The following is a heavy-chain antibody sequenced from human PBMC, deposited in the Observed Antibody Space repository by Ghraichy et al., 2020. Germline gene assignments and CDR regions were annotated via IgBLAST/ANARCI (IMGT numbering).Heavy chain of an antibody. J-gene: IGHJ4*02. V-gene: IGHV3-30*18. CDR2: ISYDGSHK. D-gene: IGHD3-10*01. Sequence: GGSLRLSCAASGFTFSSYGMHWVRQAPGKGLEWVAVISYDGSHKYYADSVKGRFTISRDNSKNTLYLQMNSLRAEDTAVYYCAKDFDYASGSNPFDYWGQGTLVTVSS. CDR1: GFTFSSYG. CDR3: AKDFDYASGSNPFDY.